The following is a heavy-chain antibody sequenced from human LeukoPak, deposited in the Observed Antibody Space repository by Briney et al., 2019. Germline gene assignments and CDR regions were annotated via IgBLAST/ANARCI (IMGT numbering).Heavy chain of an antibody. V-gene: IGHV1-18*01. CDR1: GYTFTSYG. Sequence: ASVKVSCKASGYTFTSYGISWVRQAPGQGLEWMGWISAYNGNTNYAQKLQGRVTMTTDTSTSTAYMELRSLRSDDTAVYYCARDYYDSSGYYYVLALVRIFDYWGQGTLVTVSS. D-gene: IGHD3-22*01. J-gene: IGHJ4*02. CDR2: ISAYNGNT. CDR3: ARDYYDSSGYYYVLALVRIFDY.